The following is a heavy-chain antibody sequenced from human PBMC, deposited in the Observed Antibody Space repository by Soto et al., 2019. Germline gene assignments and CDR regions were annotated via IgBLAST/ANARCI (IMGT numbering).Heavy chain of an antibody. CDR2: INWNGGGT. D-gene: IGHD2-15*01. J-gene: IGHJ6*03. CDR3: ARESSSSLYYYYMDV. CDR1: GFTFDDYG. V-gene: IGHV3-20*01. Sequence: GGSLRLSCAASGFTFDDYGMSWVRQAPGKGLEWVSGINWNGGGTGYADSVKGRFTISRDNAKNSLYLQMNSLRAEDTALYHCARESSSSLYYYYMDVWGKGTTVTVSS.